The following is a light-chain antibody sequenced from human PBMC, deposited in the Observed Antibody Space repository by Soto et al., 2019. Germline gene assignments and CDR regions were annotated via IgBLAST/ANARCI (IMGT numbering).Light chain of an antibody. CDR1: PSVSNS. Sequence: ETVLTQSPATLYLSPGERATLSCRASPSVSNSLAWYQHKPGQAPRLLIYDASNRATGVPTRFSGSGSGTDFTLTISSLEPEDFAVYYCQQRNKWPPVTFGGGTKVDIK. CDR2: DAS. CDR3: QQRNKWPPVT. J-gene: IGKJ4*01. V-gene: IGKV3-11*01.